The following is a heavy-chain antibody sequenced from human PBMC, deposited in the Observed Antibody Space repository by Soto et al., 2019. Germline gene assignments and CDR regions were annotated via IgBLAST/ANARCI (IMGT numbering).Heavy chain of an antibody. CDR1: VYIFVSYC. V-gene: IGHV5-51*01. CDR2: IYPGDSDT. CDR3: ARTDGYEIEY. D-gene: IGHD5-12*01. Sequence: GESLKISCKGSVYIFVSYCIGWLRQMPVKGLEWMGIIYPGDSDTRYSPSFQGQVTISAGKYITTVYLQWSSLKASDTAMYYCARTDGYEIEYWGKGTRVTVSS. J-gene: IGHJ4*02.